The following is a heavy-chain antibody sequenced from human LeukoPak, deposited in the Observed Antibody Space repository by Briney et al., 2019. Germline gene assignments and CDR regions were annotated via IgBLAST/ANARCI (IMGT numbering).Heavy chain of an antibody. V-gene: IGHV1-2*02. Sequence: ASVKVSCKASGYTFTGHYMHWVRQAPGQGLEWMGWINANSGVTNYAQKFQGRVTMTRDTSISTAYMELSRLISDDTAVYYCARGTTRVGYCSGGSCYNSGFDIWGQGTMVTVSS. CDR1: GYTFTGHY. D-gene: IGHD2-15*01. J-gene: IGHJ3*02. CDR2: INANSGVT. CDR3: ARGTTRVGYCSGGSCYNSGFDI.